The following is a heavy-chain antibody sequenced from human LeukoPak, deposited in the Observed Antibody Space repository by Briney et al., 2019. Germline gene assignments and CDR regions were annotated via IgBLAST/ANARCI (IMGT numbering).Heavy chain of an antibody. CDR3: AREGSGSYYTYYFDY. Sequence: GSLRLSCAASGFTFSSYAMHWVRQAPGKGLEWVAVISYDGSNKYYADSVKGRFTISRDNSKNTLYLQMNSLRAEDTAVYYCAREGSGSYYTYYFDYWGQGTLVTVSS. V-gene: IGHV3-30*01. CDR2: ISYDGSNK. J-gene: IGHJ4*02. CDR1: GFTFSSYA. D-gene: IGHD3-10*01.